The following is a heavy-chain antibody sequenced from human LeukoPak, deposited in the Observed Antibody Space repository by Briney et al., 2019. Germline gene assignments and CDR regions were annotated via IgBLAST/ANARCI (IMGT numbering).Heavy chain of an antibody. Sequence: GGSLRLSCAASGFTFSTYWMHWVRQAPGKGLVWVSRISSDGSITGYADSVKGRFTISRDNAKNTLYLQMNSLRAEDTAVYYCARDLRGPTVTTEDIAFDIWGQGTMVTVSS. CDR1: GFTFSTYW. CDR3: ARDLRGPTVTTEDIAFDI. CDR2: ISSDGSIT. J-gene: IGHJ3*02. D-gene: IGHD4-17*01. V-gene: IGHV3-74*01.